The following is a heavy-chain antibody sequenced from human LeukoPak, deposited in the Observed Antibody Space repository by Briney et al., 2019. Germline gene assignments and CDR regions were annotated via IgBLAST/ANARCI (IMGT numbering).Heavy chain of an antibody. CDR3: ARGGWYTFDP. CDR2: IYYSGST. J-gene: IGHJ5*02. Sequence: SETLSLTCTVSGGSISSYCWSWIRQPPGKGLEWIGYIYYSGSTNYNPSLKSRVTISVDTSKNQFSLKLSSVTAADTAVYYCARGGWYTFDPWGQGTLVTVSS. D-gene: IGHD6-19*01. CDR1: GGSISSYC. V-gene: IGHV4-59*01.